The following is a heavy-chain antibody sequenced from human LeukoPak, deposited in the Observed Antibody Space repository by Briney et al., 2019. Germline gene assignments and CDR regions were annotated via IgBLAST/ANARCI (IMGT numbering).Heavy chain of an antibody. CDR2: IIPIFGIA. CDR1: GGTFSSYA. V-gene: IGHV1-69*04. D-gene: IGHD2-2*01. J-gene: IGHJ5*02. CDR3: AREEGLFVVVPAAPNWFDP. Sequence: SVKISCKASGGTFSSYAISWVRQAPGQGLEWMGRIIPIFGIANYAQKFQGRVTITADKSTSTAYMELSSLRSEDTAVYYCAREEGLFVVVPAAPNWFDPWGQGTLVTVSS.